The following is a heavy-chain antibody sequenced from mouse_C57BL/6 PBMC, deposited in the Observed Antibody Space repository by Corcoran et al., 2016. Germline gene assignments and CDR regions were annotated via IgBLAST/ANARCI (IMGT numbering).Heavy chain of an antibody. CDR1: GYTFTDYY. CDR3: ARQSRTMMGWYFDV. J-gene: IGHJ1*03. V-gene: IGHV1-75*01. CDR2: IFPGSGST. D-gene: IGHD2-3*01. Sequence: QVQLQQSGPELVKPGASVKISCKASGYTFTDYYINWVKRRPGQGLEWIGWIFPGSGSTYYNEKFKGKATLTVDKSSSTAYMELRSLTSEDSAVYYCARQSRTMMGWYFDVWGTGTTVTVSS.